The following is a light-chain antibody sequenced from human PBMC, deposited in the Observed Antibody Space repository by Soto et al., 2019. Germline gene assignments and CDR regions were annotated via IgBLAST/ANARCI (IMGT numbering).Light chain of an antibody. CDR2: GAS. Sequence: EVVMTQSPATLSVSPGVRATLSCRASQTVTSNLAWYQQKPGQAPRLLIYGASTRATDIPARFSGSGSGTEFTLTISSLQSEDFAVYYCQQYYDWPPLTFGGGTKVEIK. J-gene: IGKJ4*01. V-gene: IGKV3-15*01. CDR1: QTVTSN. CDR3: QQYYDWPPLT.